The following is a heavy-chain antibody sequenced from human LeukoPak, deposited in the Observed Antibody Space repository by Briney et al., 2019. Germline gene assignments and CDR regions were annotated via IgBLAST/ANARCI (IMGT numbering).Heavy chain of an antibody. V-gene: IGHV4-39*01. CDR3: ARRGYYGSGSYFDY. Sequence: SETLSLTCTVSGGSISSSSYYWGWIRQPPGKGWEWFGSIYYSGSTYYNPSLKSRVTISVDTSKNQFSLKLSSVTAADTAVYYCARRGYYGSGSYFDYWGQGTLVTVSS. J-gene: IGHJ4*02. CDR1: GGSISSSSYY. CDR2: IYYSGST. D-gene: IGHD3-10*01.